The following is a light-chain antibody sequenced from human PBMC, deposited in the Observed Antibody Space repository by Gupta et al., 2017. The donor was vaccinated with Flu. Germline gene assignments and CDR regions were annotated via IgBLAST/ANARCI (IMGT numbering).Light chain of an antibody. J-gene: IGKJ3*01. CDR2: AAS. CDR3: QQSTLSFT. Sequence: DIQMTQSPSSLSASVGDRVTLTCRSSQSISSYLNWYQQKSGKAPRLLIHAASILESGVPSRFSGSGSGTDFTLTITNLQPEDFATYFCQQSTLSFTFGPGTKVDSK. CDR1: QSISSY. V-gene: IGKV1-39*01.